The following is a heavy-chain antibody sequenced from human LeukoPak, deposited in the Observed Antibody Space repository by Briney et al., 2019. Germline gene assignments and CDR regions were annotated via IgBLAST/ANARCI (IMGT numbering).Heavy chain of an antibody. CDR2: INEDGSIT. Sequence: PGGSLRLSCAVSGLTFRTYWMHWARQVPGEGLVWVSRINEDGSITNYADSVKGRFSISRDNAKNTLYLQMNSLRAEDTAVYYCGRDLGGRSGYWGQGTLVTVSS. D-gene: IGHD1-26*01. CDR3: GRDLGGRSGY. V-gene: IGHV3-74*01. J-gene: IGHJ4*02. CDR1: GLTFRTYW.